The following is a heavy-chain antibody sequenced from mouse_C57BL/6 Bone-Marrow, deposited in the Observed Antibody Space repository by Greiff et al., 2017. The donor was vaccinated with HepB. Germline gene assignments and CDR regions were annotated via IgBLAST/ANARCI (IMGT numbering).Heavy chain of an antibody. J-gene: IGHJ3*01. V-gene: IGHV1-64*01. D-gene: IGHD3-1*01. CDR2: IHPNSGST. Sequence: VQLQQPGAELVKPGASVKLSCKASGYTFTSYWMHWVKQRPGQGLEWIGMIHPNSGSTNYNEKFKSKATLTVDKSSSTTYMQLSSLTSEDSAVYYCARSYSDGFAYWGQGTLVTVSA. CDR3: ARSYSDGFAY. CDR1: GYTFTSYW.